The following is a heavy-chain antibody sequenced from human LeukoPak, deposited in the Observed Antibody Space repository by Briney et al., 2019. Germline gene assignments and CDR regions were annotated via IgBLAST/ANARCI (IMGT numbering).Heavy chain of an antibody. Sequence: GRSLRLSCAASGFTFSNYAMLWVRQAPGKGLEWVAVISYDANTKYYADSVKGRFTISRDNSQSTLYLQINSLRSEDTAGYYCASLSSWLNSVFDYWGQRTLVTFSS. J-gene: IGHJ4*02. D-gene: IGHD6-13*01. CDR2: ISYDANTK. V-gene: IGHV3-30-3*01. CDR3: ASLSSWLNSVFDY. CDR1: GFTFSNYA.